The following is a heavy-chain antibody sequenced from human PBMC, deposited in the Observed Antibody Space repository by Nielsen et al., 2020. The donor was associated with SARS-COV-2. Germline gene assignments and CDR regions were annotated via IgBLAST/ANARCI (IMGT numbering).Heavy chain of an antibody. CDR2: IKQDGSEK. CDR1: GFTFSSYW. J-gene: IGHJ4*02. V-gene: IGHV3-7*01. D-gene: IGHD3-3*01. CDR3: ARGPPYDFLAFFDY. Sequence: GESLKISCAASGFTFSSYWMSWVRQAPGKGLEWVANIKQDGSEKYYVDSVKGRFTISRDNAKNSLYLQMNSLRAEDTAVYYCARGPPYDFLAFFDYWGQGTLVTVSS.